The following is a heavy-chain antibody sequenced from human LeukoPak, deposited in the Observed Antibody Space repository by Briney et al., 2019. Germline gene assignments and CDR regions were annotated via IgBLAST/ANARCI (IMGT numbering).Heavy chain of an antibody. D-gene: IGHD3-22*01. V-gene: IGHV1-69*05. CDR1: GYTFTSYG. Sequence: SVKVSCKASGYTFTSYGISWVRQAPGQGLEWMGGIIPIFGTTNYAQKFQGRITITTDESTSTAYMELSSLRSEDTAVYYCASRVFYYDTSGLDYWGQGTLVTVSS. CDR2: IIPIFGTT. CDR3: ASRVFYYDTSGLDY. J-gene: IGHJ4*02.